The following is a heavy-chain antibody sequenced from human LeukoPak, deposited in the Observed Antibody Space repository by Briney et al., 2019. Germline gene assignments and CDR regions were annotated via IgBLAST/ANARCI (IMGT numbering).Heavy chain of an antibody. D-gene: IGHD3-10*01. CDR1: GYTFPNDW. J-gene: IGHJ4*02. Sequence: GESLKISCKGSGYTFPNDWIGWVRQMPGKGLEWMGIIYPSDPDTKYSPSFQGQVTISADKSISTVYLQWSSLKASDTAMYYCAKVAGSYYSGLEYWGQGTLVTVSS. V-gene: IGHV5-51*01. CDR2: IYPSDPDT. CDR3: AKVAGSYYSGLEY.